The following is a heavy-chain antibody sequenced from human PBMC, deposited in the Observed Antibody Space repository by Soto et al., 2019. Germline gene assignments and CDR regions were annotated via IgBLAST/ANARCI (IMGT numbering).Heavy chain of an antibody. CDR2: IYYSGSA. J-gene: IGHJ2*01. V-gene: IGHV4-59*01. D-gene: IGHD6-13*01. CDR3: ARGGSSWSGAWYFDL. Sequence: QVQLQESGPGPVKPSETLSLTCTVSGGSISHYYWSWIRQPPGKGLEWIGYIYYSGSANYNPSLKSRVIISVDTSKNQFSLKLSSVTAADSAVYFCARGGSSWSGAWYFDLWGRGTLVTVSS. CDR1: GGSISHYY.